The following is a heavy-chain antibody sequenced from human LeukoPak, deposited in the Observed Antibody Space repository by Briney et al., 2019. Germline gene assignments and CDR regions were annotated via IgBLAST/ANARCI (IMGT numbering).Heavy chain of an antibody. CDR2: IRSKAYGETA. D-gene: IGHD1-1*01. CDR3: TRDRGAYNLYDY. V-gene: IGHV3-49*03. CDR1: GFTFSSYW. J-gene: IGHJ4*02. Sequence: GGSLRLSCAASGFTFSSYWMHWIRQAPGKGLEWVGFIRSKAYGETADYAASVEGRFTISRDDSKAIAYLQMNSLKTEDTAVYHCTRDRGAYNLYDYWGQGTLVTVSS.